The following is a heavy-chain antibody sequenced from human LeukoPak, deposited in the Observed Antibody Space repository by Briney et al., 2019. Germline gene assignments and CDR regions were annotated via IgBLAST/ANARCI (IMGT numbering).Heavy chain of an antibody. Sequence: PSETLSLTCTVSGGSISSGGYYWSWIRQPPGKGLEWIGYIYHSGSTYYNPSLKSRVTISVDRSKNQFSLKLSSVTAADTAVYYCARDKRDGVPAAGGYYYMDVWGKGTTVTVSS. V-gene: IGHV4-30-2*01. CDR1: GGSISSGGYY. J-gene: IGHJ6*03. D-gene: IGHD2-2*01. CDR3: ARDKRDGVPAAGGYYYMDV. CDR2: IYHSGST.